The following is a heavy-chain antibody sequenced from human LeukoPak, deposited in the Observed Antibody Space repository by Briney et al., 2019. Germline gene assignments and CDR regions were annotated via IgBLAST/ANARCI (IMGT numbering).Heavy chain of an antibody. CDR1: GISINPYY. CDR3: MRDGPSWGLL. CDR2: IIYTTGST. V-gene: IGHV4-4*07. D-gene: IGHD3-16*01. Sequence: KPSETLSLTCTVSGISINPYYWTWIRQPAGKGLEWMGRIIYTTGSTNYNPSLNSRVTMSVDTSKNQISLKLTYVTAADTAMYYCMRDGPSWGLLWGLGTLVTVSS. J-gene: IGHJ4*02.